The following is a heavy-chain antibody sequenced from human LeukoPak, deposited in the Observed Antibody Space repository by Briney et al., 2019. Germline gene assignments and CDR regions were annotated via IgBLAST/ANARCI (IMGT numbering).Heavy chain of an antibody. V-gene: IGHV4-38-2*02. CDR2: IYHSGST. CDR3: ARASYSYDINGWVPFDY. D-gene: IGHD3-22*01. Sequence: SETLSLTCTVSGYSISSGYCWGWIRQPPGKGLEGIGSIYHSGSTYYNPSLKSRVTISGDTSKNQFSLRLSSVTAADTAVYYCARASYSYDINGWVPFDYWGQGTLVTVSS. CDR1: GYSISSGYC. J-gene: IGHJ4*02.